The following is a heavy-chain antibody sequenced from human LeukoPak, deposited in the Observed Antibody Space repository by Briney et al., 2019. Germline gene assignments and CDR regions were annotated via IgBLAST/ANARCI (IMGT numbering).Heavy chain of an antibody. V-gene: IGHV3-23*01. CDR2: ISGSGGST. J-gene: IGHJ4*02. CDR1: GFTFSSYC. CDR3: AKDDDYYYDSSGPVPAQALANSFDY. D-gene: IGHD3-22*01. Sequence: GGSLRLSCAASGFTFSSYCMSWVRQAPGKGLEWVSVISGSGGSTYYADSVKGRFTISRDNSKNTLYLQMNSLRAEDTAVYYCAKDDDYYYDSSGPVPAQALANSFDYWGQGTLVTVSS.